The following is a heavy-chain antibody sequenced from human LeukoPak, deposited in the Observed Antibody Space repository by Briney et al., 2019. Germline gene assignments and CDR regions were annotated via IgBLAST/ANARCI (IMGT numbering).Heavy chain of an antibody. CDR2: IYTSGST. J-gene: IGHJ4*02. V-gene: IGHV4-4*07. CDR3: ARQRGYFDWLYPDY. CDR1: GGSISSYY. Sequence: SETLSLTCTVSGGSISSYYWSWIRQPAGKGLEWIGRIYTSGSTNYNPSLKSRVTISVDTSKNQFSLKLSSVTAADTAVYYCARQRGYFDWLYPDYWGQGTLVTVSS. D-gene: IGHD3-9*01.